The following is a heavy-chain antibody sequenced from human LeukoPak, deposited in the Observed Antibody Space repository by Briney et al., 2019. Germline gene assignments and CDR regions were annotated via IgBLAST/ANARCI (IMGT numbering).Heavy chain of an antibody. Sequence: ASVKVSCKASGYTCIAYNIHWVRQAPGQGLEWMARINPNNDATNYAQKFQGSVTTTRETSISTAYLEQSGLTSDATPTSYCATTNYSPSLKSRLTIAVDTSKNPSSLKLSSVIAADTAIYYCARVLRPWFGELLGAFDIWGQGTMVTFSS. V-gene: IGHV1-2*02. J-gene: IGHJ3*02. D-gene: IGHD3-22*01. CDR2: INPNNDAT. CDR3: ATTNYSPSLKSRLTIAVDTSKNPSSLKLSSVIAADTAIYYCARVLRPWFGELLGAFDI. CDR1: GYTCIAYN.